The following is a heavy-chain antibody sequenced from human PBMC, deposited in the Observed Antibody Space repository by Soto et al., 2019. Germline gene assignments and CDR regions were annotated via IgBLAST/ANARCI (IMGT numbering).Heavy chain of an antibody. CDR3: ASPTSRGTGYYYYYYGMDV. CDR2: INPNSGGT. Sequence: RASVKVSCKASGYTFTGYYIHWVRQAPGQGLEWMGWINPNSGGTNYAQKFQGRVTMTRDTSISTAYMELSRLRSDDTAVYYCASPTSRGTGYYYYYYGMDVWGQGTTVTVSS. CDR1: GYTFTGYY. D-gene: IGHD3-10*01. J-gene: IGHJ6*02. V-gene: IGHV1-2*02.